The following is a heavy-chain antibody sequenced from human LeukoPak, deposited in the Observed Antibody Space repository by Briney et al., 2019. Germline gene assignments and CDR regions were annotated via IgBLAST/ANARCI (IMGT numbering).Heavy chain of an antibody. CDR1: GVSISAYY. V-gene: IGHV4-4*07. CDR3: ARAYYYDSSGYYFQGADAFDI. CDR2: IYPGESIYASENT. D-gene: IGHD3-22*01. J-gene: IGHJ3*02. Sequence: SETLSLTCSVSGVSISAYYWSWIRQPAGKGLEGIGRIYPGESIYASENTNYNPSLKSRVSMSGDTSENQVSLKLRSVTAADTAVYYCARAYYYDSSGYYFQGADAFDIWGQGTMVTVSS.